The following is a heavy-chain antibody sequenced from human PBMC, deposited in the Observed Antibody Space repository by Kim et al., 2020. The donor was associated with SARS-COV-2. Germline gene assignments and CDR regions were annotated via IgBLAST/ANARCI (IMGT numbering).Heavy chain of an antibody. D-gene: IGHD2-8*01. CDR1: GFTFSSYA. V-gene: IGHV3-64*01. CDR3: ARSGGYCTNGVCSSYYY. CDR2: ISSNGGST. J-gene: IGHJ6*01. Sequence: GGSLRLSCAASGFTFSSYAMHWVRQAPGKGLEYVSAISSNGGSTYYANSVKGRFTISRDNSKNTLYLQMGSLRAEDMAVYYCARSGGYCTNGVCSSYYY.